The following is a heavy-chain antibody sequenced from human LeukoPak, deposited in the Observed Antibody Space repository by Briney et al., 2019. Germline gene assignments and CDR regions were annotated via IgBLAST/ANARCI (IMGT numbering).Heavy chain of an antibody. Sequence: GGSLRLSCAASGFTFSSYWMHWVRQARGRGLVGVSRIKRDGRSTSYADSVKGRFTISRDNAKNTLYLQMNSLRAEDTAVYYCARDYGSGSYHYESFEGPYYFDYWGQGTLVTVSS. CDR1: GFTFSSYW. CDR2: IKRDGRST. V-gene: IGHV3-74*01. CDR3: ARDYGSGSYHYESFEGPYYFDY. J-gene: IGHJ4*02. D-gene: IGHD3-10*01.